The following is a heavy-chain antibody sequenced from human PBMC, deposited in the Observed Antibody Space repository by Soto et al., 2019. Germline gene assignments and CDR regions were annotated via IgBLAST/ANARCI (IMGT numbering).Heavy chain of an antibody. J-gene: IGHJ5*02. CDR3: STASNDKTCHLDL. CDR1: GGSINSYC. V-gene: IGHV4-59*01. CDR2: IYYSGPT. D-gene: IGHD3-22*01. Sequence: SSETLSLTCSVSGGSINSYCWSWIRQPQGKGLEWIGYIYYSGPTNYNPSLKSRVTLLVNTPKNQISLELSSVTAADTAVYYCSTASNDKTCHLDLLGQVPLVTVSS.